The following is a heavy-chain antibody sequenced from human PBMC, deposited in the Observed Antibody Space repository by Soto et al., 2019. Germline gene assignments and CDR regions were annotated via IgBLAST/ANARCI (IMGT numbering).Heavy chain of an antibody. CDR1: GFSLSDLF. CDR2: TKDKAYSYTT. V-gene: IGHV3-72*01. CDR3: ASIRGVFGY. J-gene: IGHJ4*01. D-gene: IGHD3-10*01. Sequence: EVQLVESGGDLVQPGGSLRLSCAASGFSLSDLFIDWVRQAPGKGLEWVGRTKDKAYSYTTEYAASMKGRFTISRDESRNSLYLQMSSLKTEDTAVYYCASIRGVFGYWGHGTLVTVSS.